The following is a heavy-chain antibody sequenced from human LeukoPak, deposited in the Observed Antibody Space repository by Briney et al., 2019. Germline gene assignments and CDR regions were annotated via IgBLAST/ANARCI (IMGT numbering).Heavy chain of an antibody. V-gene: IGHV3-23*01. Sequence: GGSLRLSCAASGFTFDSYAMSWVRQAPGKGLEWVSSISGSGGNTYYADSVKGRFTISRDNSRNLLFLQMNSLRAGDTAVYYCARGLWLSLNYFDYWGQGTLVTVSS. D-gene: IGHD3-16*01. CDR3: ARGLWLSLNYFDY. J-gene: IGHJ4*02. CDR2: ISGSGGNT. CDR1: GFTFDSYA.